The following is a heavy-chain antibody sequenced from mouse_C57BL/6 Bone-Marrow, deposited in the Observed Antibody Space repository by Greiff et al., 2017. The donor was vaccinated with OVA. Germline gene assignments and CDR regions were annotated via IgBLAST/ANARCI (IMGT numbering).Heavy chain of an antibody. CDR1: GFSFNTYA. V-gene: IGHV10-1*01. J-gene: IGHJ1*01. D-gene: IGHD1-1*01. CDR3: VRKGSSYPHWYFDV. CDR2: IRSKSNNYAT. Sequence: EVKVVESGGGLVQPKGSLKLSCAASGFSFNTYAMNWVRQAPGKGLEWVARIRSKSNNYATYYADSVKDRFTISRDDSESMLYLQMNNLKTEDTAMYYCVRKGSSYPHWYFDVWGSGTTVTVSS.